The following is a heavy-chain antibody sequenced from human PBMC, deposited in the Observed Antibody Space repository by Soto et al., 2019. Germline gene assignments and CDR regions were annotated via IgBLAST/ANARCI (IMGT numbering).Heavy chain of an antibody. CDR3: ARVQEGVATIKGDYYGMDV. D-gene: IGHD5-12*01. Sequence: SVKVSCKASGGTFSSYAISWVRQAPGQGLEWMGGIIPIFGTANYAQKFQGRVTITADESTSTAYMELSSLRSEDTAVYYCARVQEGVATIKGDYYGMDVWGQGTTVTVSS. V-gene: IGHV1-69*13. J-gene: IGHJ6*02. CDR2: IIPIFGTA. CDR1: GGTFSSYA.